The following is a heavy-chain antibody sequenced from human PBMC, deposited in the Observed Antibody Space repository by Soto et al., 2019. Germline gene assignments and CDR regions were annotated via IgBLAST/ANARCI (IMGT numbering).Heavy chain of an antibody. CDR1: GGSISSYY. D-gene: IGHD6-6*01. CDR2: IYTSGST. Sequence: QVQLQESGPGLVKPSETLSLTCTVSGGSISSYYWSWIRQPAGKGLEWIGRIYTSGSTNYNPSLKIRVTMAVNTSKNQFSLKLSSVTAADTAVYYCARGFRIAARPNYYYYGMDVWGQGTTVTVS. V-gene: IGHV4-4*07. CDR3: ARGFRIAARPNYYYYGMDV. J-gene: IGHJ6*02.